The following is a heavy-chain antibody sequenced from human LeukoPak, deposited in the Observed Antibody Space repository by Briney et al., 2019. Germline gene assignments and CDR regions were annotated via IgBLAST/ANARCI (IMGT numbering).Heavy chain of an antibody. CDR2: IYYSGST. CDR1: GGSISSSSYY. V-gene: IGHV4-39*07. J-gene: IGHJ6*02. Sequence: SETLSLTCTVSGGSISSSSYYWGWIRQPPGKGLEWIGSIYYSGSTYYNPSLKSRVTISVDTSKNQFSLKLSSVTAADTAVYYCASAKRSSWYLYPYYYYGMDVWGQGTTVTVSS. CDR3: ASAKRSSWYLYPYYYYGMDV. D-gene: IGHD6-13*01.